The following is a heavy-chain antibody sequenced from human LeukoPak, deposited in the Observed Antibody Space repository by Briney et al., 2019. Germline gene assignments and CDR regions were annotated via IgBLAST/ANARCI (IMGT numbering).Heavy chain of an antibody. J-gene: IGHJ4*02. CDR1: GFTFSVYW. Sequence: GGSLRLSCAASGFTFSVYWISWVRQAPGKGLECVAGINEDGSQKYYVDSVKGRFTLSRDNAKNSLYPPMDSLRAEDTAVYYCVRGLRSSDYWGQGTLVTVSS. CDR3: VRGLRSSDY. V-gene: IGHV3-7*01. CDR2: INEDGSQK. D-gene: IGHD4-17*01.